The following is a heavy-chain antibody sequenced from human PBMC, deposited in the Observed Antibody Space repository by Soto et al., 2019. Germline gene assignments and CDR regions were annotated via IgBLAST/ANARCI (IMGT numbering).Heavy chain of an antibody. CDR3: ARVAEIVVVVAAWYYFDY. CDR1: GYTFTSYA. CDR2: INAGNGNT. V-gene: IGHV1-3*01. D-gene: IGHD2-15*01. J-gene: IGHJ4*02. Sequence: QVPLVQSGAEVKKPGASVKVSCKASGYTFTSYAMHWVRQAPGQRLEWMGWINAGNGNTKYSQKFQGRVTITRDTSASTAYMELSSLRSEDTAVYYCARVAEIVVVVAAWYYFDYWGQGTLVTVSS.